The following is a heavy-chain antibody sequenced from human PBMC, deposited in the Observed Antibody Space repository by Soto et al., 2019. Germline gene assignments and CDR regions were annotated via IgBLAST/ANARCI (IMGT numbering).Heavy chain of an antibody. D-gene: IGHD3-16*02. V-gene: IGHV1-69*01. Sequence: QVQLVQSGAEVKKPGSSVKVSCKASGGTFSSYAISWVRQAPGQGLEWMGGIIPIFGTANYSQKFQGRVTIAADQSTSTAYMELSSLRSEDTAVYYCARDMLRLGELSPFDYWGQGTLVTVSS. CDR2: IIPIFGTA. CDR1: GGTFSSYA. CDR3: ARDMLRLGELSPFDY. J-gene: IGHJ4*02.